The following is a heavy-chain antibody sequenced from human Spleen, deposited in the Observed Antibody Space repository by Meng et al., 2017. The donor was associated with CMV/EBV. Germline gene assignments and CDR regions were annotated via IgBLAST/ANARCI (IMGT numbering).Heavy chain of an antibody. CDR3: ARGESEFDY. J-gene: IGHJ4*02. CDR2: IYTSGST. V-gene: IGHV4-61*02. CDR1: GGSISSGSYY. Sequence: QVQRQESGPGLVKPSQTLSLTCTVSGGSISSGSYYWSWIRQPAGKGLEWIGRIYTSGSTNYNPSLKSRVTISVDTSKNQFSLKLSSVTAADTAVYYCARGESEFDYWGQGTLVTVSS.